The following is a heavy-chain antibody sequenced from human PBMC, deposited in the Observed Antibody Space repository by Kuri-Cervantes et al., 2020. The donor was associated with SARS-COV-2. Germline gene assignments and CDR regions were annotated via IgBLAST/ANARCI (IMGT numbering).Heavy chain of an antibody. CDR2: MYYSGST. J-gene: IGHJ3*02. V-gene: IGHV4-39*07. Sequence: GSLRLSCTVSGGSISSSSYYWGWIRQPPGKGLEWIGSMYYSGSTYYNPSLKSRLTISVDTSKNQLSLKLSSVTAADTAVYYCARYDYGDYVDAFDIWGQGTMVTVSS. CDR3: ARYDYGDYVDAFDI. D-gene: IGHD4-17*01. CDR1: GGSISSSSYY.